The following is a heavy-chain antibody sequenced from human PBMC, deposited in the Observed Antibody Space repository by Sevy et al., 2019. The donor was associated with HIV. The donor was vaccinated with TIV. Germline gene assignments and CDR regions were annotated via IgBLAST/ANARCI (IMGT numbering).Heavy chain of an antibody. CDR2: IYYSGST. V-gene: IGHV4-61*01. D-gene: IGHD3-10*01. CDR1: GGSVSSGSYY. CDR3: ARDRVWFGELSRNNWFDP. J-gene: IGHJ5*02. Sequence: SETLSLTCTVSGGSVSSGSYYWSWIRQPPGKGLEWIGYIYYSGSTNYNPSLKSRVTISVDTSKNQFSLKLSSVTAADTAVYYCARDRVWFGELSRNNWFDPWGQGTLVTASS.